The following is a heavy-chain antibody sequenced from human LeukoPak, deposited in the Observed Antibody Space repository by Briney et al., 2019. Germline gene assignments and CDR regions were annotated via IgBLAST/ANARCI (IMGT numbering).Heavy chain of an antibody. J-gene: IGHJ5*02. Sequence: KPSETLSLTCNVSGGSISSSGYYWGWIRQPPGKGLEWIGSIYDSGRTYYNPSLKSRVTISVDTSKNQFSLKLRSMTAADTAVYYCARHLVVGRFDPWGQGTLVTVSS. CDR3: ARHLVVGRFDP. V-gene: IGHV4-39*01. D-gene: IGHD3-10*01. CDR1: GGSISSSGYY. CDR2: IYDSGRT.